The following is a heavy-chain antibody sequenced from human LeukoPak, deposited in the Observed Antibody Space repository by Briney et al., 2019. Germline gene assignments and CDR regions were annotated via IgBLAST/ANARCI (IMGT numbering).Heavy chain of an antibody. V-gene: IGHV4-39*01. D-gene: IGHD6-13*01. CDR3: ARQKITAADGTKGYFEY. CDR1: GGSISSSFY. Sequence: PSETPSLTCTVSGGSISSSFYWAWIRQPPGKGLEWIGSIYYIGITYYNPSLNSRVTISVDTSKNQVSLHLTSVTAADTALYYCARQKITAADGTKGYFEYWGQGTRVAVSS. J-gene: IGHJ4*02. CDR2: IYYIGIT.